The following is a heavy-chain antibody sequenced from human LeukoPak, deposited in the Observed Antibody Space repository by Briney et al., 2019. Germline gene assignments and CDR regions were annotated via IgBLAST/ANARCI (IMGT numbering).Heavy chain of an antibody. D-gene: IGHD5-24*01. Sequence: GGSLRLSCAASGFTFSSYAMSWVRQAPGKGLEWVSAISGSGGSTYYADSMKGRFTISRDNSKNTLYLQMNSLRAEDTAVYYCAKDIIRKMATIPLWDYWGQGTLVTVSS. V-gene: IGHV3-23*01. CDR2: ISGSGGST. CDR1: GFTFSSYA. CDR3: AKDIIRKMATIPLWDY. J-gene: IGHJ4*02.